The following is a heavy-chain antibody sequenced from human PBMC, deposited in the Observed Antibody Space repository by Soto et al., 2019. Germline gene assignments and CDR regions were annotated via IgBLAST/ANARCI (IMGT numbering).Heavy chain of an antibody. CDR3: ARDYDSSGYPRYYFDY. D-gene: IGHD3-22*01. CDR2: IWYDGSNK. Sequence: GGSLRLSCTASGFTFSSYGMHWVRQAPGKGLEWVAVIWYDGSNKYYADSVKGRFTISRDNSKNTLYLQMNSLRAEDTAVYYCARDYDSSGYPRYYFDYWGQGTLVTVSS. CDR1: GFTFSSYG. V-gene: IGHV3-33*01. J-gene: IGHJ4*02.